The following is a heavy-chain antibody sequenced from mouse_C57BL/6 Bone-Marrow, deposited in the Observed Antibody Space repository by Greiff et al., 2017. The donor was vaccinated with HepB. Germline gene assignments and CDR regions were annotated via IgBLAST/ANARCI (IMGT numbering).Heavy chain of an antibody. CDR2: IYPRSGNT. CDR1: GYTFTSYG. D-gene: IGHD1-1*01. V-gene: IGHV1-81*01. J-gene: IGHJ1*03. CDR3: ARGILRYLWYFDV. Sequence: VKLMESGAELARPGASVKLSCKASGYTFTSYGISWVKQRTGQGLEWIGEIYPRSGNTYYNEKFKGKATLTADKSSSTAYMELRSLTSEDSAVYFCARGILRYLWYFDVWGTGTTVTVSS.